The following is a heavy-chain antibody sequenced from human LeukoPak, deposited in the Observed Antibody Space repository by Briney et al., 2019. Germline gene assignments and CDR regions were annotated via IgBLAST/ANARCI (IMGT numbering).Heavy chain of an antibody. Sequence: SETLSLTCTVSGGFISGSSYYWSWIRQPPGKGLEWIGRIYTSGSTNYNPSLKSRVTMSLDTSKNQFSLKLSSVTAADTAVYYCASTTGTTGYYYYYLDVWGKGTTVTVSS. CDR1: GGFISGSSYY. D-gene: IGHD1-1*01. V-gene: IGHV4-61*02. CDR3: ASTTGTTGYYYYYLDV. J-gene: IGHJ6*03. CDR2: IYTSGST.